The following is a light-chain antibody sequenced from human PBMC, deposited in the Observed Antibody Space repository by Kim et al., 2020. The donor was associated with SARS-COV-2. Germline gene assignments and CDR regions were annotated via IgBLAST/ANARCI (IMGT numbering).Light chain of an antibody. CDR1: SSNIGDNY. CDR2: DNN. V-gene: IGLV1-51*01. J-gene: IGLJ2*01. CDR3: GTWDNGLNTVV. Sequence: GQKVTISCSGSSSNIGDNYVSWYQQFPGTVPKPLIYDNNKRPSGIPDRFSGSKSGTSATLGITGLQTGDEADFYCGTWDNGLNTVVFGGGTKLTVL.